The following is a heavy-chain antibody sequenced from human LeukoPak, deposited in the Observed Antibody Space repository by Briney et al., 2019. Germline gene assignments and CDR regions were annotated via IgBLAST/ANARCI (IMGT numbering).Heavy chain of an antibody. J-gene: IGHJ4*02. CDR1: GDSVSSS. Sequence: SQTLSLTCAISGDSVSSSWNWIRQSPSRGLEWLGRTYYSSKWYTDYAVSVKGRVSINPDTSKNQLSLQLSSVTPEDTAVYYCARGWLRSGFDLWGQGTLVTVSS. CDR3: ARGWLRSGFDL. CDR2: TYYSSKWYT. D-gene: IGHD5-12*01. V-gene: IGHV6-1*01.